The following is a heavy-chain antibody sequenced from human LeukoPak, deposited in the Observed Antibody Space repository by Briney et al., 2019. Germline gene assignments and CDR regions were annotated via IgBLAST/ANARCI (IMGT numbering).Heavy chain of an antibody. V-gene: IGHV3-21*01. J-gene: IGHJ6*03. Sequence: GGSLRLSCAASGFTFSIYNMNWVRQAPGKALEWVSSITSSSAYTYYADSVKGRYTISRDNAKNLLYLQMNSLRAEDTAVYYCARDPYSGDYGPYYYYYMDVWGKGTTVTISS. D-gene: IGHD1-26*01. CDR2: ITSSSAYT. CDR1: GFTFSIYN. CDR3: ARDPYSGDYGPYYYYYMDV.